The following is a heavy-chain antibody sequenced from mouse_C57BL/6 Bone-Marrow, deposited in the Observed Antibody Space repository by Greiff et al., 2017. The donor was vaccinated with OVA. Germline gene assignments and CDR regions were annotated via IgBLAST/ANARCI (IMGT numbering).Heavy chain of an antibody. CDR1: GYTFTDYY. Sequence: QVQLQQSGAELVRPGASVTLSCKASGYTFTDYYINWVKQRPGQGLEWIARIYPGSGNTYYNEKFKGKATLTAEKSSSTAYMQLSSLTSEDSAVYFCARNYGYAMDYWGQGTSVTVSS. D-gene: IGHD2-4*01. J-gene: IGHJ4*01. V-gene: IGHV1-76*01. CDR2: IYPGSGNT. CDR3: ARNYGYAMDY.